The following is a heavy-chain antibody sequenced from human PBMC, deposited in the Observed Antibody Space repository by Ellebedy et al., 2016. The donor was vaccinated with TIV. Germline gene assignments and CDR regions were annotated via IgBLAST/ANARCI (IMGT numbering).Heavy chain of an antibody. D-gene: IGHD6-19*01. CDR3: AKSSYSSGWLLFDY. Sequence: GESLKISCAASGFTFSSYAMHWVRQAPGKGLEWVSAISGSGGSTYYADSVKGRFTISRDNSKNTLYLQMNSLRAEDTAVYYCAKSSYSSGWLLFDYWGQGTLVTVSS. CDR2: ISGSGGST. V-gene: IGHV3-23*01. CDR1: GFTFSSYA. J-gene: IGHJ4*02.